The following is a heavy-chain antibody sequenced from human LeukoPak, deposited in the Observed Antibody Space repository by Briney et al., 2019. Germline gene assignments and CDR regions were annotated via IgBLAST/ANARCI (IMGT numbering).Heavy chain of an antibody. CDR1: GFTFSSYW. CDR2: IKRDGSEK. V-gene: IGHV3-7*05. D-gene: IGHD3-10*01. J-gene: IGHJ3*02. CDR3: ARARDYGSGKANAFDI. Sequence: GGSLRLSCAASGFTFSSYWMSWVRQAPGKGLEWVANIKRDGSEKYYVDSVKRRFTISRDNADNSLYLQMNSLRAEDTAFYYCARARDYGSGKANAFDIWGQGTMVTVSS.